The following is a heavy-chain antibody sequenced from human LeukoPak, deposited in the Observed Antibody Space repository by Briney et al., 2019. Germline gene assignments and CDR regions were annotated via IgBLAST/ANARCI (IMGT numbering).Heavy chain of an antibody. V-gene: IGHV3-23*01. CDR1: GFTFSSHA. J-gene: IGHJ4*02. CDR3: ATPPTVTRNY. CDR2: ISGSGGRT. Sequence: GGSLRLSCAASGFTFSSHAMSWVRQAPGKGLEWVSSISGSGGRTYHADSVKGRFTISRDNSKNTLYLQMNSLRAEDTAVYYCATPPTVTRNYWGQGILVTVSS. D-gene: IGHD4-17*01.